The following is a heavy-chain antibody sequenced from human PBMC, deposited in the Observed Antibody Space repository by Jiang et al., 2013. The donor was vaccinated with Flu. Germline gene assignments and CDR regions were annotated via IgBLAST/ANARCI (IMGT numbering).Heavy chain of an antibody. CDR2: INHSGST. CDR3: ARKRFLDN. J-gene: IGHJ4*02. D-gene: IGHD3-3*01. Sequence: LLKPSETLSLTCAVYGGSFSGYYWSWIRQPPGKGLEWIGEINHSGSTNYNPSLKSRVTISVDTSKNQFSLKLSSVTAADTAVYYCARKRFLDNWGQGTLVTVSS. CDR1: GGSFSGYY. V-gene: IGHV4-34*01.